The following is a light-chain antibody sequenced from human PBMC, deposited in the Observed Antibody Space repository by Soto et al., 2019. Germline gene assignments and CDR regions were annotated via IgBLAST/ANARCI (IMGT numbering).Light chain of an antibody. CDR2: DVN. CDR3: SSYTSSSTYV. V-gene: IGLV2-14*01. J-gene: IGLJ1*01. Sequence: SVLTEPGRVSGSLGEVTVISCTETSSDVGYYNYVSWYQQHPGKAPNVMIYDVNNRPSGVPDRFSGSKSGNTASLTISGLQAEDEADYYCSSYTSSSTYVFGTGTKVTVL. CDR1: SSDVGYYNY.